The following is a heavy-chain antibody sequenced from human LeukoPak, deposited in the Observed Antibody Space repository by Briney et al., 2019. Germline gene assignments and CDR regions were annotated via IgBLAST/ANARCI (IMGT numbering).Heavy chain of an antibody. CDR2: INPSGGST. Sequence: VASVKVSCKASGYTLTSYYMHWVRQAPGQGLEWMGIINPSGGSTSYAQKFQGRVTMTRDTSTSTVYMELSSLRSEDTAVYYCARDQPVYELWFGRGMVFDPWGQGTLVTVSS. CDR3: ARDQPVYELWFGRGMVFDP. D-gene: IGHD3-10*01. V-gene: IGHV1-46*01. J-gene: IGHJ5*02. CDR1: GYTLTSYY.